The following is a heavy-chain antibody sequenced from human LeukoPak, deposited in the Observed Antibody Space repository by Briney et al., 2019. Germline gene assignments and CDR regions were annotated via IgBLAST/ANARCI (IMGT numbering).Heavy chain of an antibody. V-gene: IGHV4-34*01. CDR2: INHSGST. D-gene: IGHD6-6*01. J-gene: IGHJ6*03. CDR1: GGSFSGYY. Sequence: PSETLSLTCAVYGGSFSGYYWSWLRQPPGKGLEWIGEINHSGSTNYNPSLKSRVTISVDTSKNQFSLKLSSVTAADTAVYYCARGSAPRYYYYYYMDVWGKGTTVTVSS. CDR3: ARGSAPRYYYYYYMDV.